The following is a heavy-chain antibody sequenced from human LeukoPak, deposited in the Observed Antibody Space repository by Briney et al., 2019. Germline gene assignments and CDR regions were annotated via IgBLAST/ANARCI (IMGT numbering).Heavy chain of an antibody. J-gene: IGHJ4*02. D-gene: IGHD4-17*01. CDR2: ISYDGSNK. CDR1: GFTFSSYG. CDR3: AKDYGDYQYYFDY. V-gene: IGHV3-30*18. Sequence: EGSLRLSCAASGFTFSSYGMHWVRQAPGKGLEWVAVISYDGSNKYYADSVKGRFTISRDNSKNTLYLQMNSLRAEDTAVYYCAKDYGDYQYYFDYWGQGTLVTVSS.